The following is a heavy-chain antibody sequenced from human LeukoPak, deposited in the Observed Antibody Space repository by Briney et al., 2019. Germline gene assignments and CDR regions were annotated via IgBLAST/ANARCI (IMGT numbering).Heavy chain of an antibody. D-gene: IGHD3-16*01. J-gene: IGHJ4*02. Sequence: QPGGSLRLSCAASGFTFSSYGMHWVRQAPGKGLEWVAVISYDGSNKYYADSVKGRFTISRDNSKNTLYLQMNSLKAEDTAVYYCARDRGRHNYWGQGTLVTVSS. V-gene: IGHV3-30*03. CDR1: GFTFSSYG. CDR3: ARDRGRHNY. CDR2: ISYDGSNK.